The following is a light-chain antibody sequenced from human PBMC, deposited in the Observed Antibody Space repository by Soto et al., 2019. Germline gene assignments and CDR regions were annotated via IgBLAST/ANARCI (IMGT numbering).Light chain of an antibody. Sequence: QSVLTQPPSASGTPGQRVTISCSGSSSNIGSNTVNWYQPLPGTAPKLLIYSNNQWPSGVPDRFSGSKSGTSASLAISGLQSEDEADYYCAAWDDSLNGGVFGTGTKLTVL. J-gene: IGLJ1*01. CDR2: SNN. CDR1: SSNIGSNT. V-gene: IGLV1-44*01. CDR3: AAWDDSLNGGV.